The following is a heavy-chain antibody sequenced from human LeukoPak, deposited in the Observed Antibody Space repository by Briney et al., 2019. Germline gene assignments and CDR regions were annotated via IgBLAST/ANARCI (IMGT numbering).Heavy chain of an antibody. J-gene: IGHJ4*02. CDR3: AHTEPSSWLDY. CDR1: GFSLSTSGVG. D-gene: IGHD6-13*01. V-gene: IGHV2-5*01. CDR2: FYWNDDK. Sequence: SGPTLVNPTQTLTLTCTFSGFSLSTSGVGVGWIRQPPGKALEWLALFYWNDDKRYSPSLKSRLNITKDTSKNQVVLTMTNMDRVDTAAYYCAHTEPSSWLDYWGQGTLVTVSS.